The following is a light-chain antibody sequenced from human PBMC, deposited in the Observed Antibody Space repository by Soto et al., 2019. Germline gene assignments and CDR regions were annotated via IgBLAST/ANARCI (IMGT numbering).Light chain of an antibody. V-gene: IGKV3-20*01. CDR2: GAS. CDR1: QSVSSSY. CDR3: QQYAGSPYT. J-gene: IGKJ2*01. Sequence: EIVLTQSPGTLSLSPGEKATLSCRASQSVSSSYLAWFQQKPGQAPRLLIYGASSRATGIPDRFSGSGSGTDFNLTISRLEPEDFAVYYCQQYAGSPYTFGQGTKLEIK.